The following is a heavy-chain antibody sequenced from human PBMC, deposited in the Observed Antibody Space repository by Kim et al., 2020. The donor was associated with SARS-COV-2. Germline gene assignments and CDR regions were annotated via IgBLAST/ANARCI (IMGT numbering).Heavy chain of an antibody. CDR1: GGSFSGYY. J-gene: IGHJ4*02. CDR3: ARVHGGPSIAAAGTGYFDY. V-gene: IGHV4-34*01. Sequence: SETLSLTCAVYGGSFSGYYWSWIRQPPGKGLEWIGEINHSGSTNYNPSLKSRVTISVDTSKNQFSLKLSSVTAADTAVYYCARVHGGPSIAAAGTGYFDYWGQGTLVTVSS. D-gene: IGHD6-13*01. CDR2: INHSGST.